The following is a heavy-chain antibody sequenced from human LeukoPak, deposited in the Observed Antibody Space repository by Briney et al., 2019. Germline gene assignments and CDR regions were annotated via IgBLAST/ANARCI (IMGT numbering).Heavy chain of an antibody. CDR3: ARDPRNYGDYRGWFDP. CDR1: GGSISSSSYY. V-gene: IGHV4-39*07. J-gene: IGHJ5*02. D-gene: IGHD4-17*01. Sequence: ASETLSLTCTVSGGSISSSSYYWGWIRQPPGKGLEWIGSTYYSGSTYYNPSLKSRVTISVDTSKNQFSLKLSSVTAADTAVYYCARDPRNYGDYRGWFDPWGQGTLVTVSS. CDR2: TYYSGST.